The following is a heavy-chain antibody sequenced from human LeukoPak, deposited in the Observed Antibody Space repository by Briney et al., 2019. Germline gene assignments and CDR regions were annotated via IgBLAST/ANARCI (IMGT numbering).Heavy chain of an antibody. V-gene: IGHV4-61*01. J-gene: IGHJ3*02. CDR3: ARVEWFGELSPFDI. CDR1: VGSVSSGTYY. D-gene: IGHD3-10*01. Sequence: SETLSLTRTVSVGSVSSGTYYGRWIRQPPGEGLEWIGYIYYSGSTNYNPSLKSRVTISVDTSKYQFSLKLSSVTAADTAVYYCARVEWFGELSPFDIWGQGTMVTVSS. CDR2: IYYSGST.